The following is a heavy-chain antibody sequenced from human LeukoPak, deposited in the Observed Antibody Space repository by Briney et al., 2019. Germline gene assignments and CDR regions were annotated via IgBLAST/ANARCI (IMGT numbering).Heavy chain of an antibody. J-gene: IGHJ4*02. Sequence: ASVKVSCKASGGTFSSYVISWVRQAPGQGLEWMGGIIPIFGTANYAQKFQGRVTITADEYTSTAYMELSSLRSEDTAVYYCASRLERYCSGGSCYPEDYWGQGTLVTVSS. V-gene: IGHV1-69*13. CDR3: ASRLERYCSGGSCYPEDY. D-gene: IGHD2-15*01. CDR2: IIPIFGTA. CDR1: GGTFSSYV.